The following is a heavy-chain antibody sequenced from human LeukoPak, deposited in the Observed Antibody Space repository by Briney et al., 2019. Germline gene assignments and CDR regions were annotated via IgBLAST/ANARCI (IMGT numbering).Heavy chain of an antibody. V-gene: IGHV1-18*01. CDR2: ISTYNGNT. J-gene: IGHJ5*02. CDR1: GYTFINFG. D-gene: IGHD3-10*01. CDR3: ARLATMVRGVITPYNWFDP. Sequence: GASVKVSCKASGYTFINFGISWVRQAPGQGLEWMGWISTYNGNTNYAQNPQGRVTRTTDTSTSTAYMELWSLISDDTAVYYCARLATMVRGVITPYNWFDPWGQGTLVTVSS.